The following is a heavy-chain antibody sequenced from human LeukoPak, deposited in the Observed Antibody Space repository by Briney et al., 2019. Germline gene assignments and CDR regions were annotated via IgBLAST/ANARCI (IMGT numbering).Heavy chain of an antibody. CDR2: IGSSSSYI. CDR3: ARDPMQLWPEKGFDY. V-gene: IGHV3-21*01. D-gene: IGHD5-18*01. Sequence: NPGGSLRLSCAASGFTFSSYSMNWVRQAPGKGLEWVSFIGSSSSYIYYADSVKGRFTISRDNAKNSLYLQMNSLRAEDTAVYYCARDPMQLWPEKGFDYWGQGTLVTVSS. J-gene: IGHJ4*02. CDR1: GFTFSSYS.